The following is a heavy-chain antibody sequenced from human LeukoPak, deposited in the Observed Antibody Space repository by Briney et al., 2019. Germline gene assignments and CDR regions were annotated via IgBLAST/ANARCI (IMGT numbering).Heavy chain of an antibody. D-gene: IGHD1-1*01. Sequence: PGGSLRLSCAASGFTLRGYGMHWVRQAPGKGLEWVAFIRYDGSDKSYADSVKGRFTISRDNSENTLYLQINSLRVEDTAVYYCANDTRTTGYHLDSWGQGTLVTVSS. CDR2: IRYDGSDK. CDR1: GFTLRGYG. J-gene: IGHJ4*02. V-gene: IGHV3-30*02. CDR3: ANDTRTTGYHLDS.